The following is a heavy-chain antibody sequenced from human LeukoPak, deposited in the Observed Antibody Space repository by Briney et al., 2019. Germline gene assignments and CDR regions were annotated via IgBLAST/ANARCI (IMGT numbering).Heavy chain of an antibody. D-gene: IGHD2-21*02. Sequence: PGGSLRLSCAASGFSFSTYAMSWVRHIPGKGLEWVSAISGSDPGTYYADSVKGRFTISRVNSRNTLYLQMNRLRVEDTAVYYCAKGSRGSCRGAYCYSFDNWGQGAAVTVSS. V-gene: IGHV3-23*01. CDR3: AKGSRGSCRGAYCYSFDN. J-gene: IGHJ4*02. CDR1: GFSFSTYA. CDR2: ISGSDPGT.